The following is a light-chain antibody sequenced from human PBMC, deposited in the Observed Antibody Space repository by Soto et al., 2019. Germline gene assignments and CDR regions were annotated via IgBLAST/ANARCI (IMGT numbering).Light chain of an antibody. CDR1: QSFSNNY. CDR3: QQYGSSGT. V-gene: IGKV3-20*01. J-gene: IGKJ1*01. CDR2: GAS. Sequence: IVLTQSPRTLSLSPGERATLSCRASQSFSNNYLAWYQQKPGQAPRLLIYGASNRATGIPDRFSGSGSGTDFTLTISRLEPEDFAVYYCQQYGSSGTFGQGTKVDIK.